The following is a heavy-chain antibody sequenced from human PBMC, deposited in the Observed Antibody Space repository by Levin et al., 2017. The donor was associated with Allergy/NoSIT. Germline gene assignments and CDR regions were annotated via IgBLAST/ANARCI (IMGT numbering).Heavy chain of an antibody. J-gene: IGHJ4*02. Sequence: SETLSLTCTVSGDSISSFFWSWIRQPPGKGLEWIGYMSFSGSTNFNPSLKSRVTISVDTSKNQFSLRLSSVTAADTAVYYCARATRSSRIYYFDYWGPGTLVTVSS. D-gene: IGHD5-12*01. CDR2: MSFSGST. CDR3: ARATRSSRIYYFDY. CDR1: GDSISSFF. V-gene: IGHV4-59*01.